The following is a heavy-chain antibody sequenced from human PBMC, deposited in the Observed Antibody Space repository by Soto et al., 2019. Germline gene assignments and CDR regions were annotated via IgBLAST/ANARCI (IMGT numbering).Heavy chain of an antibody. D-gene: IGHD5-18*01. CDR1: GGSISSGGYS. J-gene: IGHJ3*02. CDR3: ARVDTAMVTAFDI. CDR2: IYYSGSS. Sequence: SETLSLTCAVSGGSISSGGYSWSWIRQPPEKGLEWIGYIYYSGSSYYNPSLKSRVTISVDTSKNQFSLKLSSVTAADTAVYYCARVDTAMVTAFDIWGQGTMVTVSS. V-gene: IGHV4-31*11.